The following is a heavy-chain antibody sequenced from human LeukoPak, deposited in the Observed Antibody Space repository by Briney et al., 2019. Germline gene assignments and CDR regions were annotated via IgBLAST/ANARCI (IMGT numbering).Heavy chain of an antibody. CDR3: ARHMDYWYFDL. V-gene: IGHV5-10-1*01. Sequence: GESLKISCQASAYRFTGYWISWVRQTPGKGLEWMGRIDPSDSYTSYSPSFQGHVTISTDKSISTVYLQWSSLKASDTAMYHCARHMDYWYFDLWGRGTLVTVSS. CDR1: AYRFTGYW. CDR2: IDPSDSYT. J-gene: IGHJ2*01.